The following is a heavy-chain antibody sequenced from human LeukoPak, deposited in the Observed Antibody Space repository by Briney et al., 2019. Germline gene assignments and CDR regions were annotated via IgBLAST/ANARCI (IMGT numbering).Heavy chain of an antibody. V-gene: IGHV4-4*09. J-gene: IGHJ3*02. CDR3: ARLSAAVDLGAFDI. CDR1: GGSLSIYY. Sequence: PSETLSLTCTVSGGSLSIYYWGWIRQPPGKGLEWIGYIHTSGSSNQNPSLKRRITISQDTSRNEYSLRLSSVTAADAAVYYCARLSAAVDLGAFDIWGQGTIVTVSS. CDR2: IHTSGSS. D-gene: IGHD4-23*01.